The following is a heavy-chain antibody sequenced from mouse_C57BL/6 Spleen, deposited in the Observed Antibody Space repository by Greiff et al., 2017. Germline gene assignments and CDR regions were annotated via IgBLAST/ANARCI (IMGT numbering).Heavy chain of an antibody. V-gene: IGHV1-26*01. D-gene: IGHD2-4*01. J-gene: IGHJ1*03. CDR1: GYTFTDYY. Sequence: EVQLQQSGPELVKPGASVKISCKASGYTFTDYYMNWVKQSHGKSLEWIGDINPNNGGTSYNQKFKGKATLTVDKSSSTAYMELRSLTSEDSAVYYCARGGATMITTDLFDVWGTGTTVTVSS. CDR2: INPNNGGT. CDR3: ARGGATMITTDLFDV.